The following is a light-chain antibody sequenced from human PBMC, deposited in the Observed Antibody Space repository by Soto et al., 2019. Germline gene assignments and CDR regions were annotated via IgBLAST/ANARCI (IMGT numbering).Light chain of an antibody. J-gene: IGKJ4*01. CDR1: QSVSSY. CDR3: QQRSNWPPKLT. Sequence: EIVLTQSPATLSLSPGERATLSCRASQSVSSYLAWYQQKPGQAPSLLIYDASNRATGIPARFSGSGSATDFTRTISSLEPEEFAGYYCQQRSNWPPKLTFGGGTKVDIK. V-gene: IGKV3-11*01. CDR2: DAS.